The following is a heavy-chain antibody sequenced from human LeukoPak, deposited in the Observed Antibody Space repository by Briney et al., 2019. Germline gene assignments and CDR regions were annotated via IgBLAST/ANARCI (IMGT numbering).Heavy chain of an antibody. V-gene: IGHV4-30-4*01. D-gene: IGHD3-22*01. Sequence: PSETLSLTCTVSGGSLSSGDYYWSWIRQPPGKGLEWIGYIYYSGSTYYNPSLKSRVTISVDTSKNQFSLKLSSVTAADTAVYYCARGVTMIVVVIPGPDAFDIWGQGTMVTVSS. CDR2: IYYSGST. CDR1: GGSLSSGDYY. CDR3: ARGVTMIVVVIPGPDAFDI. J-gene: IGHJ3*02.